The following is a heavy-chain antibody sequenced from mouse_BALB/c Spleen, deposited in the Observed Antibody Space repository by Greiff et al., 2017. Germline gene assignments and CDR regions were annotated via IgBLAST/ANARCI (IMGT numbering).Heavy chain of an antibody. CDR2: IDPANGNT. J-gene: IGHJ3*01. CDR1: GFNIKDTY. CDR3: APFITTATWFAY. D-gene: IGHD1-1*01. Sequence: EVQLQQSGAELVKPGASVKLSCTASGFNIKDTYMHWVKQRPEQGLEWIGRIDPANGNTKYDPKFQGKATITADTSSNTAYLQLSSLTSEDTAVYYCAPFITTATWFAYWGQGTLVTVSA. V-gene: IGHV14-3*02.